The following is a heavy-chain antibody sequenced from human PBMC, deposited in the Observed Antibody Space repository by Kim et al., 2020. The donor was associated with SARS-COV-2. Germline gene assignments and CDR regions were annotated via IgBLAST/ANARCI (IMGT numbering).Heavy chain of an antibody. D-gene: IGHD4-4*01. CDR2: INHSGST. CDR3: ARGKKMATVPYYGMDV. J-gene: IGHJ6*02. V-gene: IGHV4-34*01. CDR1: GGSFSGYY. Sequence: SETLSLTCAVYGGSFSGYYWSWIRQPPGKGLEWIGEINHSGSTNYNPSLKSRVTISVDTSKNQFSLKLSSVTAADTAVYYCARGKKMATVPYYGMDVWGQGTTVTVSS.